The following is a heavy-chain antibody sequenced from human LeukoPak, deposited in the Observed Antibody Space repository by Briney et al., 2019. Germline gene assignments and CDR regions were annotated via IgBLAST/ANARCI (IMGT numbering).Heavy chain of an antibody. CDR3: ATTNDGGGYQWGDFFDL. CDR1: GGTSNSHA. V-gene: IGHV1-69*04. Sequence: SVGVSCKASGGTSNSHAISWVRQAPGQGLEWMGRIIPNLGTTNRAQNFQDRVTLTADKSTNTAYMEITSLTSDDTAGYYCATTNDGGGYQWGDFFDLWGQGTLVRVSS. D-gene: IGHD3-16*02. CDR2: IIPNLGTT. J-gene: IGHJ4*02.